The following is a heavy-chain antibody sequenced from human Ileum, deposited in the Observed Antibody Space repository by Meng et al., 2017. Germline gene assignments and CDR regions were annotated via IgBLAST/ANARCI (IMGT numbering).Heavy chain of an antibody. CDR1: SGSFTNNNYS. J-gene: IGHJ4*02. CDR3: ARRAHYGDPPR. V-gene: IGHV4-39*01. D-gene: IGHD4-17*01. CDR2: IYYGGST. Sequence: QLRLQESGPGLVKPSETLSLTCSVSSGSFTNNNYSWVGFRRPPGKGLEWIGSIYYGGSTYYNPSLKSRVTISVDTSTNQFSLKLISVTAADMAVYYCARRAHYGDPPRWGQGTLVTVSS.